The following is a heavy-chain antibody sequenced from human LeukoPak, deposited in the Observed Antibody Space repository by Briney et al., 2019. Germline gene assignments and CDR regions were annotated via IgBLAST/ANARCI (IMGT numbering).Heavy chain of an antibody. J-gene: IGHJ6*03. Sequence: SVKVSCKASGGTFSSYAISWVRQAPGQGLEWMGRIIPILGIANYAQKFQGRVTITADESTSTAYMELSSLRSEDTAVYYCARGYCSSTSCYGFYYYYMDVWGKGTTVTVSS. CDR3: ARGYCSSTSCYGFYYYYMDV. D-gene: IGHD2-2*01. CDR1: GGTFSSYA. CDR2: IIPILGIA. V-gene: IGHV1-69*04.